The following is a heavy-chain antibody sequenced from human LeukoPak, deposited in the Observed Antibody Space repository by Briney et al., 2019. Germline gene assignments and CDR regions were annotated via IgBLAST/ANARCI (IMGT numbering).Heavy chain of an antibody. Sequence: GGSLRLSCAVSGITLSNYAMSWVRQAPGKGLEWVAGISGSGGGTNYADSVKGRFTISRDNPKNTLYLQMNNLRADDTAVYFCAKRRIVIRVILVGFQKEAYYFDSWGQGALATVSP. J-gene: IGHJ4*02. V-gene: IGHV3-23*01. CDR3: AKRRIVIRVILVGFQKEAYYFDS. D-gene: IGHD3-16*01. CDR2: ISGSGGGT. CDR1: GITLSNYA.